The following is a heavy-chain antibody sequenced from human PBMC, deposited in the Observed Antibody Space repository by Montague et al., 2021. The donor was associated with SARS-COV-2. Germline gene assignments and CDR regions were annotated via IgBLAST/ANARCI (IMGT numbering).Heavy chain of an antibody. CDR1: GDSASINSAA. Sequence: CAISGDSASINSAAWNWNRQSPSRDLQWLGVTYYRSKWYNDYAVSVTSRITINPDTSKNQFSLQLNSVTPEDTAVYYCARDDPYCTNGVCYTGNWFDPWGQGTLVTVSS. CDR2: TYYRSKWYN. CDR3: ARDDPYCTNGVCYTGNWFDP. J-gene: IGHJ5*02. D-gene: IGHD2-8*01. V-gene: IGHV6-1*01.